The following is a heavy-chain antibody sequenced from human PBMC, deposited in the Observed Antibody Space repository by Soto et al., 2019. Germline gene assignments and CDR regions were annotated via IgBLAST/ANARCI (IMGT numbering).Heavy chain of an antibody. J-gene: IGHJ6*04. CDR1: GYTFTSYD. CDR3: ASLPWANSYYSGMDV. D-gene: IGHD7-27*01. CDR2: MNPNSGNT. Sequence: QVQLVQSGAEVKKPGASVKVSCKASGYTFTSYDINWVRQATGQGLEWMGWMNPNSGNTGYAQKFQGRVIMTRNTSIRTAYMELSSLRSEDTAVYYCASLPWANSYYSGMDVWGKGTTVTVSS. V-gene: IGHV1-8*01.